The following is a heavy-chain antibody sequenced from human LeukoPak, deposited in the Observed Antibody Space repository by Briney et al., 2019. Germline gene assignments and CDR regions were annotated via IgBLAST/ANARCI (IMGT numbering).Heavy chain of an antibody. CDR3: AKDSPRDDYVRGSYRYSRRGLDI. D-gene: IGHD3-16*02. CDR2: ISAYNGKT. Sequence: ASVKVSCKAPGYEFSSYGISWVRQAPGQGLEWMGWISAYNGKTKYAEKFQGRLTMTTETSTSIAYMELRSLTSGDTAVYYCAKDSPRDDYVRGSYRYSRRGLDIWGQGTLVTASS. CDR1: GYEFSSYG. V-gene: IGHV1-18*01. J-gene: IGHJ3*02.